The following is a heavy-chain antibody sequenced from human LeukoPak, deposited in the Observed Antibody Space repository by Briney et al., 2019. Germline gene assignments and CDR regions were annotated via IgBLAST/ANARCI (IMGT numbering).Heavy chain of an antibody. CDR1: GYTFTSYD. Sequence: ASVKVSCKASGYTFTSYDINWVRQATGRGLEWMGWMNPNSGNTGYAQKFQGRVTMTRNTSISTAYMELSSLRSEDTAVYYCARTLWFGESFYGMDVWGQGTTVTVSS. D-gene: IGHD3-10*01. CDR3: ARTLWFGESFYGMDV. V-gene: IGHV1-8*01. J-gene: IGHJ6*02. CDR2: MNPNSGNT.